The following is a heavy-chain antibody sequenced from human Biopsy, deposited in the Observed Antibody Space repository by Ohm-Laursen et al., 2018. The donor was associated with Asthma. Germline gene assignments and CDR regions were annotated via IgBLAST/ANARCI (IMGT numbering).Heavy chain of an antibody. CDR1: GYNFISFA. Sequence: SVKVSCKASGYNFISFAIHWVRQAPGQRLEWMGWVNTGNGDTKYSQKFQGRVTITRDTSASTAYMELRSLRSEDTATYYCARTYYDFLTGQVKDVFGVWGQGTTVTVSS. D-gene: IGHD3-9*01. J-gene: IGHJ6*02. CDR2: VNTGNGDT. V-gene: IGHV1-3*04. CDR3: ARTYYDFLTGQVKDVFGV.